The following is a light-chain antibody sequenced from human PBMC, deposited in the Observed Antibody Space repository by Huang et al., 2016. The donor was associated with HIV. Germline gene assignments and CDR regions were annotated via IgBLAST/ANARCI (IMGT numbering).Light chain of an antibody. V-gene: IGKV1-5*03. Sequence: DIQMTQSPSTLSASVGDRVTITCRASQSISDWLAWYQQRPGRAPNVLIYQASTFQSGVPSRFSGSGSGTEFTLTIDNLQPDDFATYYCQQYHSYPYTFGQGTQLEIK. CDR3: QQYHSYPYT. CDR1: QSISDW. CDR2: QAS. J-gene: IGKJ2*01.